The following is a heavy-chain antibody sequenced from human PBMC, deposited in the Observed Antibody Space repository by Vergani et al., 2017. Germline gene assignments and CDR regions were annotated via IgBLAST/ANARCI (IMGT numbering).Heavy chain of an antibody. CDR1: GDSISSGVYY. J-gene: IGHJ4*02. CDR2: IYSTGST. D-gene: IGHD3-22*01. V-gene: IGHV4-31*03. Sequence: QVQLQESGPGLVKPSQTLSLTCSVSGDSISSGVYYWNWIRQHPGKGLEWIVYIYSTGSTHHNPSLRRRFNMSVDTSKNQFSLKLNSVTAADTAMYYCARMGGYDEGDAFRIGYFDSWGPGILVTVSS. CDR3: ARMGGYDEGDAFRIGYFDS.